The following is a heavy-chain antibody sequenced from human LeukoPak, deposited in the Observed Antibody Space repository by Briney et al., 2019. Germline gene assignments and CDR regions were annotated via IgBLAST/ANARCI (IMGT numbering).Heavy chain of an antibody. J-gene: IGHJ6*02. V-gene: IGHV3-43D*03. Sequence: GGSLRLSCAASGFTFDDYAMHWVRQAPGKGLEWVSLISWDGGSTYYADSVKGRFTISRDNSKNSLYLQMNSLRAEDTALYYCAKDTQPGYSSSVNGDYYYGMDVWGQGTTVTVSS. D-gene: IGHD6-13*01. CDR2: ISWDGGST. CDR1: GFTFDDYA. CDR3: AKDTQPGYSSSVNGDYYYGMDV.